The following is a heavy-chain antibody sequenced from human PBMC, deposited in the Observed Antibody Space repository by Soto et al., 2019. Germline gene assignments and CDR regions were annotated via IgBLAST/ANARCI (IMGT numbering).Heavy chain of an antibody. CDR2: IYYSGST. J-gene: IGHJ5*02. Sequence: SETLSLTCTVSGGSISSGGYYWSWIRQHPGKGLEWIGYIYYSGSTYYNPSLKSRVTISVDTSKNQFSLKLSSVTAADTAVYYCAREGCSGGSCYTHPLLDPWGQGTLVTVSS. V-gene: IGHV4-31*03. D-gene: IGHD2-15*01. CDR3: AREGCSGGSCYTHPLLDP. CDR1: GGSISSGGYY.